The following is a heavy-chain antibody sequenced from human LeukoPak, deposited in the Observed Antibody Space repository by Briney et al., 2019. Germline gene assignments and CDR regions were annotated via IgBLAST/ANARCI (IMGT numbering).Heavy chain of an antibody. CDR1: GFTFSSYA. D-gene: IGHD3-22*01. CDR2: ISYDGSNK. J-gene: IGHJ3*02. CDR3: ASPFNYYDSSGYLAFDI. V-gene: IGHV3-30*04. Sequence: PGGSLRLSCAASGFTFSSYAMHWVRQAPGKGLEWVAVISYDGSNKYYADSVKGRFTISRDNSKNTLYLQMNSLRAEDTAVYYCASPFNYYDSSGYLAFDIWGQGTMVTVSS.